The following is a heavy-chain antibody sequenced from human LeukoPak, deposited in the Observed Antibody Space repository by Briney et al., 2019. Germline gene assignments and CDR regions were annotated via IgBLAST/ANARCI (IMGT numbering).Heavy chain of an antibody. CDR1: GFTFSSYW. CDR2: INSDGSST. D-gene: IGHD3-10*01. CDR3: AKDVVRGVMWYFDY. V-gene: IGHV3-74*01. Sequence: GGSLRLSCAASGFTFSSYWMHWVRQAPGKGLVWVSRINSDGSSTNYADSVKGRFTISRDNAKNTLYLQMNSLRAEDTAVYYCAKDVVRGVMWYFDYWGQGTLVTVSS. J-gene: IGHJ4*02.